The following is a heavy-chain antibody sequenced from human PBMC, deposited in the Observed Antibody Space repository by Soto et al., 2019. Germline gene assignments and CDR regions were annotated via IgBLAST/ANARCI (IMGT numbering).Heavy chain of an antibody. Sequence: SETLSLTCTVSGDSISSSNSHWGWIRQPPGKGLEWIGSIYYSGSTYYNPSLKSRVTISVDRSKNQFSLKLSSVTAADTAVYYCARVHAGILAPYNWFDPWGQGTLVTVSS. V-gene: IGHV4-39*07. CDR3: ARVHAGILAPYNWFDP. CDR2: IYYSGST. D-gene: IGHD3-10*01. CDR1: GDSISSSNSH. J-gene: IGHJ5*02.